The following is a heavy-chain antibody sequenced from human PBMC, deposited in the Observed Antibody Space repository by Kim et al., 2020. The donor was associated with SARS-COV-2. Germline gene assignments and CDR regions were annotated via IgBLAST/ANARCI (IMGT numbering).Heavy chain of an antibody. J-gene: IGHJ3*02. CDR1: GGSISSGGYY. Sequence: SETLSLTCTVSGGSISSGGYYWSWIRQHPGKGLEWIGYIYYSGSTYYNPSLKSRVTISVDTSKNQFSLKLSSVTAADTAVYYCARGFTSDYDYGDYEVENAFDIWGQGTMVTVSS. CDR3: ARGFTSDYDYGDYEVENAFDI. V-gene: IGHV4-31*03. D-gene: IGHD4-17*01. CDR2: IYYSGST.